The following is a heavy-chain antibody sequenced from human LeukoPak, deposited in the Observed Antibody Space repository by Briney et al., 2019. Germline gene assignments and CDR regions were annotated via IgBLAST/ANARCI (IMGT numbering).Heavy chain of an antibody. CDR2: IFTGGST. J-gene: IGHJ3*02. V-gene: IGHV4-4*09. Sequence: SETLSLTCTVSGGSINSDFWSWIRQSPGKGLEWIGYIFTGGSTNYNPSLNSRVTMSLHTSQNLFSLKLSSVTAADTAVYYCARSASVGGPAAFDIWGQGTVVTVSS. D-gene: IGHD4-23*01. CDR1: GGSINSDF. CDR3: ARSASVGGPAAFDI.